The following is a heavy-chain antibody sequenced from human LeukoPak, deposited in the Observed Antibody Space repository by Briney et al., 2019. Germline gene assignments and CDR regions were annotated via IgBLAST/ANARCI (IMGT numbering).Heavy chain of an antibody. CDR2: IWHDGNNK. J-gene: IGHJ4*02. Sequence: GGSLRLSCAASGFSFSTYGMHWVRQAPGKGLEWVAVIWHDGNNKYYADSVKGRFTISRDNSKNTLFRQMNSLRAEDSAVYYCARAPPYCSGGACYFDYWGQGTLVTVSS. V-gene: IGHV3-33*01. CDR3: ARAPPYCSGGACYFDY. D-gene: IGHD2-15*01. CDR1: GFSFSTYG.